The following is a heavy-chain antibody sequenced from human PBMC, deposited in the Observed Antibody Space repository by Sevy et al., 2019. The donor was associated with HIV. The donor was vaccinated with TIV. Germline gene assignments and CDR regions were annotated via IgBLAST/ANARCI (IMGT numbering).Heavy chain of an antibody. Sequence: SETLSLTCSVSGASVSSGSFFWTWIRQAPWKGLEWIGYIYYSGSTNYNPSLKSRVTFSVDTSKNQFSLKLRSVTAADTAVYYCARDQAESSSTGGLDSWGPGALVTVSS. D-gene: IGHD6-6*01. CDR1: GASVSSGSFF. V-gene: IGHV4-61*01. J-gene: IGHJ4*02. CDR2: IYYSGST. CDR3: ARDQAESSSTGGLDS.